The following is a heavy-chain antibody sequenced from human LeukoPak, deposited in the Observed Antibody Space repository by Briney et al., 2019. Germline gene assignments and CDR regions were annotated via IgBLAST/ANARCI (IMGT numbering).Heavy chain of an antibody. D-gene: IGHD6-13*01. Sequence: SVKVSCKASGYTFTSYGISWVRQAPGQGLEWMGRIIPILGIANYAQKFQGRVTITADKSTSTAYMELSSLRSEDTVVYYCARVGYSSSWYSDAFDIWGQGTMVTVSS. V-gene: IGHV1-69*04. CDR3: ARVGYSSSWYSDAFDI. CDR1: GYTFTSYG. J-gene: IGHJ3*02. CDR2: IIPILGIA.